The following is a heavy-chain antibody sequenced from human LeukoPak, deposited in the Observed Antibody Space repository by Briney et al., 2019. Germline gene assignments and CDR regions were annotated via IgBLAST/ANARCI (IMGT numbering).Heavy chain of an antibody. CDR3: ATGTTASFYYMDV. D-gene: IGHD1-1*01. J-gene: IGHJ6*03. Sequence: SETLSLTCTVSGGSVSSSSYYWGWIRQPPGKGLEWIGSIYYSGSTYYNPSLKSRVTISVDTSKNQFSLRLSSVTAADTAVYYCATGTTASFYYMDVWGKGTTVTVSS. CDR1: GGSVSSSSYY. V-gene: IGHV4-39*01. CDR2: IYYSGST.